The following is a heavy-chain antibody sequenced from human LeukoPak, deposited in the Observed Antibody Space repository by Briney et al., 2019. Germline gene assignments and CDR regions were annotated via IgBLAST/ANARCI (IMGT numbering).Heavy chain of an antibody. V-gene: IGHV4-59*01. CDR3: ARGAGPGKYYDFWSGNDY. CDR1: GGSISSYY. Sequence: SETLSLTCTVSGGSISSYYWSWIRQPPGKGLEWIGYIYYSGSTNYNPSLKSRVTISVDTSKNQFSLKLSSVTAADTAVYYCARGAGPGKYYDFWSGNDYWGQGTLVTVSS. CDR2: IYYSGST. J-gene: IGHJ4*02. D-gene: IGHD3-3*01.